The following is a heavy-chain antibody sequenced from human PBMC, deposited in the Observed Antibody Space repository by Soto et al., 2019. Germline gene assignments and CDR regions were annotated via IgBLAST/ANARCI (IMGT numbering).Heavy chain of an antibody. CDR1: GASVSSGNYY. CDR2: ISYSGST. D-gene: IGHD3-22*01. V-gene: IGHV4-61*01. J-gene: IGHJ4*02. Sequence: QVQLQESGPGLVKPSETLSLTCTVSGASVSSGNYYWSWIRQPPGKGLECIGYISYSGSTNYNPSLTSRGTISINTCKYQFSLKLSSVTAADTAVYYCERSSGSYYAYWGQGTLVTVSS. CDR3: ERSSGSYYAY.